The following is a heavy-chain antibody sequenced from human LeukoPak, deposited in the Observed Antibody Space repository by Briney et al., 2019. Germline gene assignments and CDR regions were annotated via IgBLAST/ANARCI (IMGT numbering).Heavy chain of an antibody. Sequence: GASVKVSCKASGYTFTSYGISWVRQAPGQGLEWMGWISAYNGNTNYAQKLQGRATMTTDTSTSTAYMELRSLRSDDTAVYYCARTYYDFWSGYYYDYWGQGTLVTVSS. CDR1: GYTFTSYG. J-gene: IGHJ4*02. CDR2: ISAYNGNT. D-gene: IGHD3-3*01. CDR3: ARTYYDFWSGYYYDY. V-gene: IGHV1-18*01.